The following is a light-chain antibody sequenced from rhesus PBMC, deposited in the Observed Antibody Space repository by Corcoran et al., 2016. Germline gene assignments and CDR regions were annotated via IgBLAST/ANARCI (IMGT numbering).Light chain of an antibody. CDR2: GAS. CDR1: QSVSSS. V-gene: IGKV3-42*03. CDR3: QQYSNWPFT. J-gene: IGKJ3*01. Sequence: EIVLTQSPATLSLSPGERATLSCRASQSVSSSLAWYPKKPEQAPRLLIYGASSRATGIPDRVSGSGCGTVFTLTISSLEPEDFAVYYCQQYSNWPFTFGPGTKLDIK.